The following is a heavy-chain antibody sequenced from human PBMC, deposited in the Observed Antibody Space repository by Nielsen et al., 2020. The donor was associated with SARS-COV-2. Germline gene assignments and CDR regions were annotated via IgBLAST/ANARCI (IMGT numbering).Heavy chain of an antibody. V-gene: IGHV3-15*01. J-gene: IGHJ6*03. Sequence: GESLKISCAASGFTFSSYAMSWVRQAPGKGLEWVGRIKSRADGGTIDYAAPVKGRFTISRLDSQGTLYLQINSLRIEDTAVYYCTAGDDMDVWGKGTTVTVSS. CDR1: GFTFSSYA. CDR3: TAGDDMDV. CDR2: IKSRADGGTI.